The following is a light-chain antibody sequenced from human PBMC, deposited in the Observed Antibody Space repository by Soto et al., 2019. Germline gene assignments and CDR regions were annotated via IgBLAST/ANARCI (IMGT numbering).Light chain of an antibody. V-gene: IGKV3-20*01. Sequence: IVVTQSPGILSLSPGERASLSCGASQSISSSFLAWYQQKRGQSPRPLIYDASTRATGIPDRFSGSGSGADFTLTISRLEPEDFAIYYCQQYGSMPITFGQGTRLEIK. J-gene: IGKJ5*01. CDR2: DAS. CDR3: QQYGSMPIT. CDR1: QSISSSF.